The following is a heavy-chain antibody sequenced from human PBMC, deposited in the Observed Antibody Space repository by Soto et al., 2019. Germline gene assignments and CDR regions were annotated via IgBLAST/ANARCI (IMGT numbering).Heavy chain of an antibody. CDR3: ARGRVPAATYSLKWKNGWFDP. V-gene: IGHV1-46*01. J-gene: IGHJ5*02. D-gene: IGHD2-2*01. CDR1: GYTFTSYY. Sequence: ASVKVSCKASGYTFTSYYMHWVRPAPGQGLEWMGIINPSGGSTSYAQKFQGRVTMTRDTSTSTVYMELSSLRSEDTAVYYCARGRVPAATYSLKWKNGWFDPWGQGTLVTVSS. CDR2: INPSGGST.